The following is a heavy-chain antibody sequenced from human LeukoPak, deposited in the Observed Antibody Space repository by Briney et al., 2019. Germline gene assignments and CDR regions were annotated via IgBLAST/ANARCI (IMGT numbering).Heavy chain of an antibody. J-gene: IGHJ4*02. Sequence: GGFLRLSCAGSGFTFSSYWMHWVRQAPGKGLVWVSRIHGDGTNTNDANSVKGRFTISRANAKNTLSLQMNSLRAEDTAVYYCARGYGDYVAYFDYWGQGTLVTVSS. CDR3: ARGYGDYVAYFDY. CDR2: IHGDGTNT. CDR1: GFTFSSYW. D-gene: IGHD4-17*01. V-gene: IGHV3-74*01.